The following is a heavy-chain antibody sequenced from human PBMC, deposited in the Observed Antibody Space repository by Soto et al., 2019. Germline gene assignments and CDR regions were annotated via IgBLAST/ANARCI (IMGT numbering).Heavy chain of an antibody. CDR1: GGSISSCSYY. J-gene: IGHJ4*02. CDR2: IYYSGST. Sequence: PSETLSLTCIVSGGSISSCSYYWGWIRQPPGKGLEWIGSIYYSGSTYSNPSLMSRVTIFVDTSKNQFSLKLSSVSATDTAVYYCASLSIGSCRGGACYSSFDYWGQGTPVTVSS. CDR3: ASLSIGSCRGGACYSSFDY. V-gene: IGHV4-39*01. D-gene: IGHD2-15*01.